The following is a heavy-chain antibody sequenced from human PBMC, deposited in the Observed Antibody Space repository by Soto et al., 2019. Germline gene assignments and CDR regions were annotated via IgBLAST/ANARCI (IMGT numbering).Heavy chain of an antibody. Sequence: QVQLVESGGGVVQPGRSLRLSCAASGFPFTTYGMHWVREGPDKGLESVAVISYDGSNTYYADSVKGRFTISRDNSKNTLYLQMNSLRPEDTALYYCVGGQYYFDYRGQGTLVTVSS. CDR3: VGGQYYFDY. J-gene: IGHJ4*02. V-gene: IGHV3-30*03. CDR2: ISYDGSNT. D-gene: IGHD3-10*01. CDR1: GFPFTTYG.